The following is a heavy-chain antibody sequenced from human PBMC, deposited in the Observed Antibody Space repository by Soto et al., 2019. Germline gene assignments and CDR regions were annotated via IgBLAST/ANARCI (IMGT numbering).Heavy chain of an antibody. J-gene: IGHJ4*02. V-gene: IGHV4-39*01. D-gene: IGHD6-6*01. Sequence: QLRLQESGPGLVKPSETLSLTCTVSGASISSDGFYWGWIRQPPGKGLEWIASIYYNGDTFHNPPLKSRVTMSVDTSKNQFSLNLRSVTAADTAVYYCARHVRDSSSLSGRYYFDYWGQGTLVTVSS. CDR3: ARHVRDSSSLSGRYYFDY. CDR2: IYYNGDT. CDR1: GASISSDGFY.